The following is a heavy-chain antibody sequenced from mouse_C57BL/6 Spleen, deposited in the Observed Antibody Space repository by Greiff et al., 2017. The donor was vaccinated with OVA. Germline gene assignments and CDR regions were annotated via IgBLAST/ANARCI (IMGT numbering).Heavy chain of an antibody. D-gene: IGHD2-5*01. J-gene: IGHJ4*01. CDR1: GYAFSSSW. CDR2: IYPGDGDT. CDR3: ARPLYSNYVGYAMDY. Sequence: VHLVESGPELVKPGASVKISCKASGYAFSSSWMNWVKQRPGKGLEWIGRIYPGDGDTNYNGKFKGKATLTADKSSSTAYMQLSSLTSEDSAVYFCARPLYSNYVGYAMDYWGQGTSVTVSS. V-gene: IGHV1-82*01.